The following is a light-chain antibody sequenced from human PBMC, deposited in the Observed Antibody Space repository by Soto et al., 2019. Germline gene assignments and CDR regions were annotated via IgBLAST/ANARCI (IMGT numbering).Light chain of an antibody. Sequence: IVMTQSPPTLSVSPGEEATIACRASQSLRSNLAWYQQKPGQAPRLLIYGASTRATGIPARFSGSGSGTEFTLTISSLQSEDFAVYYCQQYGSSPETFGQGTKVDIK. CDR1: QSLRSN. J-gene: IGKJ1*01. CDR3: QQYGSSPET. CDR2: GAS. V-gene: IGKV3-15*01.